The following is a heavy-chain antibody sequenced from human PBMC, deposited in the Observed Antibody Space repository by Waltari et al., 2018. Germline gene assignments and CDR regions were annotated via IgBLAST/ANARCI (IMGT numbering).Heavy chain of an antibody. CDR2: ITSQNDGATT. Sequence: EVQMVESGGGSMKPGDSLRLSCIASGFRFTPAWRTWVRQAPGKGLELVGRITSQNDGATTDFAASVRGRFSISRDDSQNMMFLQMNSLRTEDTAVYYCTTLDAPWGGWGHGTLVTVSS. CDR1: GFRFTPAW. CDR3: TTLDAPWGG. V-gene: IGHV3-15*01. D-gene: IGHD7-27*01. J-gene: IGHJ4*01.